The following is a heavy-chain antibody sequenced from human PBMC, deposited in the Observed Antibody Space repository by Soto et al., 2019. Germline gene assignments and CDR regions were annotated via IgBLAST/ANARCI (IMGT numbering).Heavy chain of an antibody. CDR3: ARVYGPFDY. J-gene: IGHJ4*02. D-gene: IGHD4-17*01. CDR1: GGSFSGYY. CDR2: INHSGST. V-gene: IGHV4-34*01. Sequence: TSETLSLTCAVYGGSFSGYYWSWIRQPPGKGLEWIGEINHSGSTNYNPSLKSRVTISVDTSKNQFSLKLSSVTAADTAVYYCARVYGPFDYWGQGTLVTVSS.